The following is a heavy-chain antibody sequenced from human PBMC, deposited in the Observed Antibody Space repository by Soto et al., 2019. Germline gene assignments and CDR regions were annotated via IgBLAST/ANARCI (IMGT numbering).Heavy chain of an antibody. CDR3: VWAVLAVTGTERHYFDY. Sequence: ASVKVSCKASGGTFSSYTISWVRQAPGQGLEWMGRIIPILGITNYAQKFQDRVTITADKSTTTAYMELSGLRSEDTAVYYCVWAVLAVTGTERHYFDYWGQGTLVTISS. CDR2: IIPILGIT. CDR1: GGTFSSYT. V-gene: IGHV1-69*02. D-gene: IGHD6-19*01. J-gene: IGHJ4*02.